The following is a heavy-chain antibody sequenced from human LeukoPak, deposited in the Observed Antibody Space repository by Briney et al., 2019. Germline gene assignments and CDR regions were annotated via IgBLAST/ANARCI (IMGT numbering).Heavy chain of an antibody. CDR2: ISSSGSTI. V-gene: IGHV3-48*03. CDR3: ARDLYDSSGYYYPAPEYFQH. CDR1: GFTFSSYE. D-gene: IGHD3-22*01. Sequence: PGGSLRLSCAASGFTFSSYEMNWVRQAPGKGLEWVSYISSSGSTIYYADSVKGRFTISRDNAKNSPYLQMNSLRAEDTAVYYCARDLYDSSGYYYPAPEYFQHWGQGTLVTVSS. J-gene: IGHJ1*01.